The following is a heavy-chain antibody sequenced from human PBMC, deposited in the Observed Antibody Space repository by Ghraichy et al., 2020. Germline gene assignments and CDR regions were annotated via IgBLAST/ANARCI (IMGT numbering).Heavy chain of an antibody. D-gene: IGHD2-15*01. CDR3: ARRSPDYSYYYGLDV. J-gene: IGHJ6*02. Sequence: GESLNISCTGSRFTFSTYEMNWVRQAPGKGLEWVADISTSGTTMNYADSVEGRFTISRDNTNNSLFLQLTSLRAEDSAVYYCARRSPDYSYYYGLDVWGQGTTVIVS. V-gene: IGHV3-48*03. CDR2: ISTSGTTM. CDR1: RFTFSTYE.